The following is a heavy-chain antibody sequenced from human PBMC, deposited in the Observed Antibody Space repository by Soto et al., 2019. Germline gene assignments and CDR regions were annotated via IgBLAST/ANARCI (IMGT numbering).Heavy chain of an antibody. CDR3: AKRGTIFGVVIKGIDY. CDR2: ISGSGGST. CDR1: GFTFSSYA. Sequence: GGSRRLSWAASGFTFSSYAMSWVRQAPGKGLEWVSAISGSGGSTYYADSVKGRFTISRDNSKNTLYLQMNSLRAEDTAVYYCAKRGTIFGVVIKGIDYWGQGTLVTVXS. D-gene: IGHD3-3*01. V-gene: IGHV3-23*01. J-gene: IGHJ4*02.